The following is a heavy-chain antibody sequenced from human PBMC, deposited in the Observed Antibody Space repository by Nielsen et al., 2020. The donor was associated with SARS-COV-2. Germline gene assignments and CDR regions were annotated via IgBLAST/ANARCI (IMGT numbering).Heavy chain of an antibody. J-gene: IGHJ6*02. CDR2: ISSSGSTI. CDR3: ASQVLCSGGSCYTRDV. Sequence: VRQAPGKGLEWVSYISSSGSTIYYADSVKGRFTISRDNAKNSLYLQMNSLRAEDTAVYYCASQVLCSGGSCYTRDVWGQGTTVTVSS. V-gene: IGHV3-48*03. D-gene: IGHD2-15*01.